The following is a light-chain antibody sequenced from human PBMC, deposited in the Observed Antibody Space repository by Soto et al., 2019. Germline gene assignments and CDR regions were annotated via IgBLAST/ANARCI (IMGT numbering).Light chain of an antibody. J-gene: IGKJ4*01. CDR3: QQRSNWPST. CDR1: QSVSSY. Sequence: EIVLTQSPATLSLSPGERAALSCRASQSVSSYLAWYQQKPGQAPRLLIYDASKRATGIPARFSVSGSGTDFTHTINSLEPEDFTVSFCQQRSNWPSTFGGGTKVEI. V-gene: IGKV3-11*01. CDR2: DAS.